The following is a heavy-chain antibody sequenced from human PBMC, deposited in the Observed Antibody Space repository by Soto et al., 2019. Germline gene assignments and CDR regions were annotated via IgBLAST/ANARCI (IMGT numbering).Heavy chain of an antibody. J-gene: IGHJ5*02. V-gene: IGHV4-34*01. D-gene: IGHD6-19*01. CDR2: INHSGST. CDR3: ARGIAVAGTSYWFDP. CDR1: GGSFSGYY. Sequence: LSLTCAVYGGSFSGYYWSWIRQPPGKGLEWIGEINHSGSTNYNPSLKSRVTISVDTSKNQFSPKLSSVTAADTAVYYCARGIAVAGTSYWFDPWGQGTLVTVSS.